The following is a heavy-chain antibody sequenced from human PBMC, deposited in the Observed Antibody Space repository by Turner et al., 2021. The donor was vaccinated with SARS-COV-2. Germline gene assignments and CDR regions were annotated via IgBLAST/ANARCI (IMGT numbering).Heavy chain of an antibody. CDR1: GFTFSAHF. V-gene: IGHV3-72*01. D-gene: IGHD2-2*01. Sequence: EVHLVESGGGLVQPGGSLRLSCGTSGFTFSAHFMDWVRQAPGKGLEWIGRSVDKGDSYFTQYAASMRGRFTISRDDSERSSYLQMDSLKIEDTAVYYCASELSRSRRLDYWGQGTLVTVSS. CDR3: ASELSRSRRLDY. J-gene: IGHJ4*02. CDR2: SVDKGDSYFT.